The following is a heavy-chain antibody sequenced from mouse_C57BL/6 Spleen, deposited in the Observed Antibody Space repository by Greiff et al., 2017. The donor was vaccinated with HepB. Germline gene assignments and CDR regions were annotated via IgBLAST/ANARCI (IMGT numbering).Heavy chain of an antibody. J-gene: IGHJ2*01. Sequence: VQLQQSGAELVRPGASVTLSCKASGYTFTDYEMHWVKQTPVHGLEWIGAIDPETGGTAYNQKFKGKAILTADKSSSTAYMELRSLTSEDSAVYYCTRLITTVGSFDYWGQGTTLTVSS. D-gene: IGHD1-1*01. CDR1: GYTFTDYE. CDR2: IDPETGGT. CDR3: TRLITTVGSFDY. V-gene: IGHV1-15*01.